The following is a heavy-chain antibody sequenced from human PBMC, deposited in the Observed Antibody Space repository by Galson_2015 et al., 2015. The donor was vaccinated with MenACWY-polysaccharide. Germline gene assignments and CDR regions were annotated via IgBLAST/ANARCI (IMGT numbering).Heavy chain of an antibody. CDR1: GFTFSGSA. J-gene: IGHJ5*02. Sequence: SLRLSCAASGFTFSGSAMHWVRQASGKGLEWVGRIRSKANSYATAYAASVKGRFTISRDDSKNTAYLQMNSLKTEDTAVYYCTRLVLGYCSRTSCYPQYNWFDPWGQGTLVTVSS. V-gene: IGHV3-73*01. CDR3: TRLVLGYCSRTSCYPQYNWFDP. D-gene: IGHD2-2*01. CDR2: IRSKANSYAT.